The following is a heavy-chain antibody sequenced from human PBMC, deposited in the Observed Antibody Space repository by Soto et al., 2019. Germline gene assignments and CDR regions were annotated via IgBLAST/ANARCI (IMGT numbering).Heavy chain of an antibody. CDR3: ARGRGDGYNQDWYFNL. CDR2: INHRGST. V-gene: IGHV4-34*01. D-gene: IGHD3-10*01. Sequence: QVHLQQWGAGLLKPSETLSLTCAVYGGSFSGYYWNWIRQPPGKGLEWIGEINHRGSTNYNPSLKSRVTISLGASNNRFSRKLTAVTAADTAVYYCARGRGDGYNQDWYFNLWGRATLVTVSS. J-gene: IGHJ2*01. CDR1: GGSFSGYY.